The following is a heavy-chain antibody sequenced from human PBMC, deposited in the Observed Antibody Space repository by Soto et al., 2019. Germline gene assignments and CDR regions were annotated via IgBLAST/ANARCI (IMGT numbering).Heavy chain of an antibody. Sequence: EVQLVESGGGLVQSGGSLRLTCAASGFTFNRYTMNWVRQAPGQGLEWLSYINGGGGTMFYADSVKGRVTISRDNAKNSLYLQMDSLRAEDTAVYYCARDKSGTYSIDYWGQGTLVTVSS. V-gene: IGHV3-48*04. D-gene: IGHD1-26*01. CDR3: ARDKSGTYSIDY. CDR2: INGGGGTM. CDR1: GFTFNRYT. J-gene: IGHJ4*02.